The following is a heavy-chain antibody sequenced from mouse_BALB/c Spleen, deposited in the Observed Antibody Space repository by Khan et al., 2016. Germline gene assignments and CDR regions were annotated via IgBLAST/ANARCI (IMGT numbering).Heavy chain of an antibody. Sequence: EVELVESGPDLLKPSQSLSLTCTVTGYSITSGYSWHWIRQFPGHKLEWMGYIDYSGTTNYNPSLKSRISITREISKNQFFLQLNSVTTEDTATYYCVRWDYWGQGTSVTVSS. J-gene: IGHJ4*01. CDR3: VRWDY. CDR1: GYSITSGYS. V-gene: IGHV3-1*02. CDR2: IDYSGTT.